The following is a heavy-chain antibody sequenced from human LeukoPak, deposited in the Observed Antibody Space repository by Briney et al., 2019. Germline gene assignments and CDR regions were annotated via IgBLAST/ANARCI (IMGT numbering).Heavy chain of an antibody. V-gene: IGHV1-8*01. CDR2: MNPNSGNT. CDR3: ASGAVEDY. J-gene: IGHJ4*02. CDR1: GYTFTSYD. D-gene: IGHD6-19*01. Sequence: VASVRVSCKASGYTFTSYDINWVRQAAGQGLEWMGWMNPNSGNTVYAQKFQGRVTMTRNTSISTAYMELSSLRSEDTAVYYCASGAVEDYWGQGTLVTVSS.